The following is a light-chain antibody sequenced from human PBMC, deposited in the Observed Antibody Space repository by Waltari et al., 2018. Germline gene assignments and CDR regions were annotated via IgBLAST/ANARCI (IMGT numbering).Light chain of an antibody. V-gene: IGKV3-20*01. Sequence: EIVLTQSPASMSLSPGERATLSCRASQTVTASQLAWYQQKPGQAPRLLISGASTRATGTPDRVSGTGSETDFSLTSSGLEPEDLAVYYCQQYGSSIPFTFGPGTKV. CDR2: GAS. J-gene: IGKJ3*01. CDR1: QTVTASQ. CDR3: QQYGSSIPFT.